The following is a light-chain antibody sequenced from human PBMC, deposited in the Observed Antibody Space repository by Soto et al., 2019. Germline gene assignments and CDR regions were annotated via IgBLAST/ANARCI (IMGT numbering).Light chain of an antibody. V-gene: IGLV1-40*01. CDR2: SNA. J-gene: IGLJ2*01. Sequence: QSVLTQPPSVTGAPGQRVTISCSGSNSSIGAAHHVNWYQQFPGSAPKLLIYSNAARPSGVPDRFSGSKSGTSASLAITGLQAEDEADYYCQSFDSHVLGLLFGVGTNLTVL. CDR1: NSSIGAAHH. CDR3: QSFDSHVLGLL.